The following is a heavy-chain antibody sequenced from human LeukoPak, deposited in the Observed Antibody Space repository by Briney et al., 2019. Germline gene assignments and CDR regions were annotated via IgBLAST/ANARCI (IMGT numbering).Heavy chain of an antibody. V-gene: IGHV1-8*03. CDR2: MNPNSGDT. J-gene: IGHJ5*02. D-gene: IGHD3-10*01. CDR1: GYTFTSYG. Sequence: GASVKVSCKASGYTFTSYGISWVRQAPGQGLEWMGWMNPNSGDTGYAQKFQGRVTLTRDTSISTAYMELSSLRSEDTAVYYCARGLLWGPHARFDPWGQGTLVTVSS. CDR3: ARGLLWGPHARFDP.